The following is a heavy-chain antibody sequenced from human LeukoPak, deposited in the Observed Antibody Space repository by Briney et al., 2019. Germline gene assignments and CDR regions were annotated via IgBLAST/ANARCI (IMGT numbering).Heavy chain of an antibody. CDR3: ARGSPLAATGSGLTS. Sequence: ASVKVSCKASGYTFTGYYIHWVRQAPGQRLEWMGWINPNSGDTDYAQRFRGRDTMTRDTSISTAFMELRRLMSDDTAIYYCARGSPLAATGSGLTSWGQGTLVTVSS. V-gene: IGHV1-2*02. J-gene: IGHJ5*02. CDR2: INPNSGDT. D-gene: IGHD6-13*01. CDR1: GYTFTGYY.